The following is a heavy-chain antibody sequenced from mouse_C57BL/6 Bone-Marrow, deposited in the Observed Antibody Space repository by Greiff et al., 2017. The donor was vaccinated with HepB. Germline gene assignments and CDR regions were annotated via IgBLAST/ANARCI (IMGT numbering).Heavy chain of an antibody. D-gene: IGHD1-1*01. CDR1: GYTFTSYW. CDR2: IHPNSGST. CDR3: ARRFLITTVVATDY. Sequence: QVQLQQPGAELVKPGASVKLSCKASGYTFTSYWMHWVKQRPGQGLEWIGMIHPNSGSTNYNEKFKSKATLTVDKSSSTAYMQLSSLTSEDSAVYYCARRFLITTVVATDYWGQGTTLTVSS. J-gene: IGHJ2*01. V-gene: IGHV1-64*01.